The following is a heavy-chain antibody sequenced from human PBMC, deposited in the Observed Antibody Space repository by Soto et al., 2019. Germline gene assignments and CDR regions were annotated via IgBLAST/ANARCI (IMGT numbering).Heavy chain of an antibody. V-gene: IGHV4-61*01. CDR2: IYYSGST. Sequence: PSETLSLTCTVSGGSVSSGSYYWSWIRQPPGKGLEWIGYIYYSGSTNYNPSLKSRVTISVDTSKNQFSLKLSSVTAADTAVYYCARVVWNYDSSNLDYWGQGTLVTVSS. CDR1: GGSVSSGSYY. J-gene: IGHJ4*02. D-gene: IGHD3-22*01. CDR3: ARVVWNYDSSNLDY.